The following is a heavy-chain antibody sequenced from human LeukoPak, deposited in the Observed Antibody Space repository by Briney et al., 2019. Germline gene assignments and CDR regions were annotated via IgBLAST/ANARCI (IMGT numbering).Heavy chain of an antibody. D-gene: IGHD6-19*01. J-gene: IGHJ4*02. CDR1: GATLHSFA. Sequence: GGSLRLSCAASGATLHSFAMSWVRQAPGKGLEWLAVTSGTEDSTHYADSVRGRFIISTDSSKKSLYLQMNSLRAEDTAVYYCTKDLMTGFSSDWYFGYWGLGTLVTVSS. CDR2: TSGTEDST. V-gene: IGHV3-23*01. CDR3: TKDLMTGFSSDWYFGY.